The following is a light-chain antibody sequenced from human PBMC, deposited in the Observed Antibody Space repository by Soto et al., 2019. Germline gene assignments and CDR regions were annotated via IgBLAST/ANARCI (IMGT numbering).Light chain of an antibody. CDR2: GNS. CDR1: SSNIGAGYD. Sequence: QSVLTQPPSVSGAPGQRVTISCTGSSSNIGAGYDVHWYQQLPGTAPKLLISGNSNRPSGVPDRFSGSKSGTSASLAITGLQDEDEADYYCQSYDGSLSGSVFGGGTKLTVL. J-gene: IGLJ3*02. V-gene: IGLV1-40*01. CDR3: QSYDGSLSGSV.